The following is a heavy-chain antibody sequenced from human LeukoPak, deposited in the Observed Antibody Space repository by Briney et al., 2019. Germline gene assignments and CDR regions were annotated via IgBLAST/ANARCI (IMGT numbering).Heavy chain of an antibody. CDR3: AREVYPDNPRAFDL. Sequence: GESLKISCKGSKHIFTNKWIGWVRQMPGKGLQWIVIIYPDDSDVKYSPSFQGQVTISVDTSTNTAFLQLKSLKVADTAIYYCAREVYPDNPRAFDLWALGTMVTVSS. CDR2: IYPDDSDV. D-gene: IGHD1-1*01. J-gene: IGHJ3*01. V-gene: IGHV5-51*01. CDR1: KHIFTNKW.